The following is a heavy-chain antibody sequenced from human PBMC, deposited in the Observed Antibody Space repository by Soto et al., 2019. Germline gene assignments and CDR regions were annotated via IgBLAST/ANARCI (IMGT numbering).Heavy chain of an antibody. CDR3: ARDHRDSSSWYYYYGMDV. CDR1: GFTFSDYY. CDR2: ISSSGSTI. J-gene: IGHJ6*02. D-gene: IGHD6-13*01. V-gene: IGHV3-11*04. Sequence: PGGSLRLSCAASGFTFSDYYMSWIRQAPGKGLEWVSYISSSGSTIYYADSVKGRFTISRDNAKNSLYLQMNGLRAEDTAVYYCARDHRDSSSWYYYYGMDVWGQGTTVTVSS.